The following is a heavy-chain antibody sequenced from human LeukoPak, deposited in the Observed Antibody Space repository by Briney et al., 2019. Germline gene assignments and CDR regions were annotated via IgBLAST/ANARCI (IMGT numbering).Heavy chain of an antibody. CDR1: GFTFSSYW. CDR2: IKQDGREK. CDR3: ARCVWNWFDP. V-gene: IGHV3-7*01. Sequence: GGSLRLSCAASGFTFSSYWMRWVRQAPGKGVEWVANIKQDGREKYYVDSVKGRFTISRDNAKNSLYLQMNSLRAEDTAVYYCARCVWNWFDPWGQGTLVTVSS. D-gene: IGHD2-8*01. J-gene: IGHJ5*02.